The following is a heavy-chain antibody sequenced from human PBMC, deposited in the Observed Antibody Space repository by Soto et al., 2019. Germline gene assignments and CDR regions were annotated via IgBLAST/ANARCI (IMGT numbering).Heavy chain of an antibody. CDR2: IIPILGIA. CDR3: ARRGGYSGYYWLDP. V-gene: IGHV1-69*02. Sequence: GASVKVSCKASGGTFSSYTISWVRQAPGQGLEWMGRIIPILGIASYAQKFQGRVTITADKSTSTAYMELSSLRSEDTAVYYCARRGGYSGYYWLDPWGQGTLVTVSS. CDR1: GGTFSSYT. J-gene: IGHJ5*02. D-gene: IGHD5-12*01.